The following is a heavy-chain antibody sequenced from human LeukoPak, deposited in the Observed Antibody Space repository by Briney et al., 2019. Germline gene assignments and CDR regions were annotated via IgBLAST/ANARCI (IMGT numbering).Heavy chain of an antibody. CDR3: ARTLELSNWFDP. J-gene: IGHJ5*02. CDR1: GYTFTGYY. D-gene: IGHD1-7*01. V-gene: IGHV1-2*02. CDR2: INPNSGGT. Sequence: GASVKVSCKASGYTFTGYYMHWVRQAPGQGLEWMGWINPNSGGTNYAQKFQGRVTLTRDTSISTAYMELSRLRSDDTAVYYCARTLELSNWFDPWGQGTLVTVSS.